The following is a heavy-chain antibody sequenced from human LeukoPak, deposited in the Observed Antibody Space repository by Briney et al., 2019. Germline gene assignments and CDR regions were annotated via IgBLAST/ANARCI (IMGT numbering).Heavy chain of an antibody. Sequence: SETLSLTCAVYGGSFSSYYWGWIRQPPAKGLERIGSIYYSGSTYYNPSLKSRVTISVDTSKNQFSLKLSSVTAADTAVYYCARERIQLWLYYFDYWGQGTLVTVSS. J-gene: IGHJ4*02. D-gene: IGHD5-18*01. CDR1: GGSFSSYY. V-gene: IGHV4-39*07. CDR2: IYYSGST. CDR3: ARERIQLWLYYFDY.